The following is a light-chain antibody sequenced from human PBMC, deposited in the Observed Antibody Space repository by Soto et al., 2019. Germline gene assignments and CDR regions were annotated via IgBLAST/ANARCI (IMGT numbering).Light chain of an antibody. CDR3: QSYDSSLSGSYV. CDR1: SSNIGAGYD. V-gene: IGLV1-40*01. J-gene: IGLJ1*01. CDR2: GNN. Sequence: QSVLTQPPSVSGAPGHRVTISCTGSSSNIGAGYDVHWYQRLPGTAPKVLIYGNNNRPSGVPDRFSGSKSGTSASLAITGLQAEDEADYYWQSYDSSLSGSYVFGTGTKLTVL.